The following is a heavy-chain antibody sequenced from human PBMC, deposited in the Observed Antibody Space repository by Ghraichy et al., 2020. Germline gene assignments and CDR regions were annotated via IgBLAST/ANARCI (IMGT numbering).Heavy chain of an antibody. CDR1: GYTFTGYY. D-gene: IGHD2-15*01. V-gene: IGHV1-2*02. Sequence: ASVKVSCKASGYTFTGYYMHWVRQAPGQGLEWMGWINPNSGGTNYAQKFQGRVTMTRDTSISTAYMELSRLRSDDTAVYYCARDLKYCSGGSCYDFGLWGQGTLVTVSS. CDR2: INPNSGGT. CDR3: ARDLKYCSGGSCYDFGL. J-gene: IGHJ4*02.